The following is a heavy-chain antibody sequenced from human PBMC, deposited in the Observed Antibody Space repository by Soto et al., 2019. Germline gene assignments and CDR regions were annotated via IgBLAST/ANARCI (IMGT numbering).Heavy chain of an antibody. D-gene: IGHD2-21*01. CDR1: GYTFSGYS. CDR3: ARDVFCGGAPACPDMDV. J-gene: IGHJ6*02. Sequence: QVVLEQSGGEVKKPGASVKVSCKASGYTFSGYSITWVRQAPGQGLEWMGRISGYNGNTNYARTLRGRLTLTTDTSTSTAYMELRSLTSDDTAVYYCARDVFCGGAPACPDMDVWGQGITVTVSS. V-gene: IGHV1-18*04. CDR2: ISGYNGNT.